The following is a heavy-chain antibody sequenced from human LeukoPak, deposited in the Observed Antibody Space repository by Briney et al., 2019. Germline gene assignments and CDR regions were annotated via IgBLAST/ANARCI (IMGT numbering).Heavy chain of an antibody. Sequence: SETLSLTCTVSGGSISSGGYHWSWIRQHPGKGLEWIGYIYYSGSTHYNPSLKSRVTISVDTSKNQFSLKLRSVTAADTAIYSCARGPIVGFGELSPSDVWGQGTTVTVSS. D-gene: IGHD3-10*01. CDR2: IYYSGST. CDR1: GGSISSGGYH. V-gene: IGHV4-31*03. CDR3: ARGPIVGFGELSPSDV. J-gene: IGHJ6*02.